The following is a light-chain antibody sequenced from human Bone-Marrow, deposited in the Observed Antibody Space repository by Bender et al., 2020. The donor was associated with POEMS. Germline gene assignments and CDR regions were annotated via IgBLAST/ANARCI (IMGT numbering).Light chain of an antibody. J-gene: IGLJ2*01. Sequence: LTQPPSVSVAPGETARIPCGGSNIGSKTVHWYQQKPGQAPGVVVYDDTDRPSGIPERFSGSNSDNTATLTISRVEAGDEADYYCQVWDSREHPEVFGGGTRLSVL. CDR1: NIGSKT. V-gene: IGLV3-21*02. CDR3: QVWDSREHPEV. CDR2: DDT.